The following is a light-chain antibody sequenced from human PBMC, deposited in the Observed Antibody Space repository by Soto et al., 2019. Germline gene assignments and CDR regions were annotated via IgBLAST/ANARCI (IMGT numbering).Light chain of an antibody. V-gene: IGKV1D-8*01. CDR2: AAS. CDR1: QVISSY. Sequence: ICMTQSPSLLSASTGDRVTISCRVSQVISSYLAWYQQKPGKAPELLIYAASTLQSGVPSRFSGSGSGTDFTLTISCLQSEDFATYYCQQYYSFPWTFGQGTKVDI. J-gene: IGKJ1*01. CDR3: QQYYSFPWT.